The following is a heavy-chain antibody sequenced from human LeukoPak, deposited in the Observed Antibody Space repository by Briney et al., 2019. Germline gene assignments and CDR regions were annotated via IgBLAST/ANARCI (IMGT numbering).Heavy chain of an antibody. Sequence: PPETLSLTCTVSGGSIGWDYWSWIRQSAGKGLEWIGRIYKSGSTNYNPSFRRRVTMSVDTSKNQFSLHVTSVTAADTAVYYCAREEYFQDSNGYSYYFHSWGQGSLVTVSS. CDR2: IYKSGST. D-gene: IGHD3-22*01. CDR3: AREEYFQDSNGYSYYFHS. V-gene: IGHV4-4*07. CDR1: GGSIGWDY. J-gene: IGHJ4*02.